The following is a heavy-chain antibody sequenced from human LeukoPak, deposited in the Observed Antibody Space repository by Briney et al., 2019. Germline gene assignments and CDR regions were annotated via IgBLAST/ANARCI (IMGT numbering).Heavy chain of an antibody. V-gene: IGHV3-30*02. D-gene: IGHD3-22*01. J-gene: IGHJ4*02. CDR3: AKRPPAYYYDSSGYYGGYFDY. CDR1: GFTFSTYG. Sequence: GGSLRLSCAASGFTFSTYGMHWVRQAPGKGLEWVAFIRYGGSNKYYADSVKGRFTISRDNSKNTLYLQMNSLRAEDTAVYYCAKRPPAYYYDSSGYYGGYFDYWGQGTLVTVSS. CDR2: IRYGGSNK.